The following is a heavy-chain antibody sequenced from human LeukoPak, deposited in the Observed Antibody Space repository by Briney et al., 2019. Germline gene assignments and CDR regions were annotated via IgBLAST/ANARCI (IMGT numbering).Heavy chain of an antibody. CDR2: ISGGGGRT. D-gene: IGHD1-26*01. V-gene: IGHV3-23*01. CDR3: ARDSGNHYGFDY. Sequence: GGSLRLSCAASGFTFNSYVMTWVRQAPGKGPEWVSGISGGGGRTYYADSVRGRFTISRDISKNTLYLQINSLRADDTAIYYCARDSGNHYGFDYWGQGTLVTVSS. J-gene: IGHJ4*02. CDR1: GFTFNSYV.